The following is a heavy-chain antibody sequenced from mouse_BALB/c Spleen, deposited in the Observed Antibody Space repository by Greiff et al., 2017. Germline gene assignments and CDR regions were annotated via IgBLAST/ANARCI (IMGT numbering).Heavy chain of an antibody. V-gene: IGHV1-77*01. J-gene: IGHJ2*01. CDR3: ARSDYYGYGFDY. CDR2: IYPGSGST. CDR1: GYTFTDDV. D-gene: IGHD1-2*01. Sequence: QVQLKESGPELVKPGASVKMSCKASGYTFTDDVISWVKQRTGQGLEWIGEIYPGSGSTYYNEKFKGKATLTADKSSNTAYMQLSSLTSKDSAVYFCARSDYYGYGFDYWGQGTTLTVSS.